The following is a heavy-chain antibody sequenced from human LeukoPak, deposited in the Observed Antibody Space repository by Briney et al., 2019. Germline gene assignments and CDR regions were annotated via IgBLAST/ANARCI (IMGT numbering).Heavy chain of an antibody. CDR1: GGSISSYY. CDR2: IYTSGGT. J-gene: IGHJ4*02. V-gene: IGHV4-4*07. D-gene: IGHD4-23*01. Sequence: SETLSLTCTVSGGSISSYYWSWIRQPAGKGLEWIGRIYTSGGTDYNPSLKSRVTISVDTSKNQFSLKLSSVTAADTAVYYCARGISGSGGGNSAFDYWGQGTLVTVSS. CDR3: ARGISGSGGGNSAFDY.